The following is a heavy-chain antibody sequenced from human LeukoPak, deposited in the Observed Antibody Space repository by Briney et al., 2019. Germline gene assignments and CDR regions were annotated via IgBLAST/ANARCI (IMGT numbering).Heavy chain of an antibody. CDR1: GFTFSSYS. J-gene: IGHJ6*02. V-gene: IGHV3-21*01. CDR3: ARDHEVPAAIADFYYYYYGVDV. Sequence: GGSLRLSCAASGFTFSSYSMNWVRQAPGKGLEWVSSISSSSSYIYYADSVKGRFTISRDNAKNSLYLQMNSLRAEDTAVYYCARDHEVPAAIADFYYYYYGVDVWGQGTTVTVSS. D-gene: IGHD2-2*02. CDR2: ISSSSSYI.